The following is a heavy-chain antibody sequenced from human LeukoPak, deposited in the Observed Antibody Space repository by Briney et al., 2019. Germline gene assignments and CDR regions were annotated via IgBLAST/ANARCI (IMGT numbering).Heavy chain of an antibody. CDR2: IKSKSDGGTT. CDR3: TTDPVYGEPMNFDY. V-gene: IGHV3-15*01. D-gene: IGHD4-17*01. CDR1: GFSFSNAW. Sequence: GGSLRLSCAASGFSFSNAWMSWVRQAPGKGLEWVGRIKSKSDGGTTDYAAPVKGRFTISRDDSKNMLYLQMNSLKTEDTAVYYCTTDPVYGEPMNFDYWGQGTLVTVSS. J-gene: IGHJ4*02.